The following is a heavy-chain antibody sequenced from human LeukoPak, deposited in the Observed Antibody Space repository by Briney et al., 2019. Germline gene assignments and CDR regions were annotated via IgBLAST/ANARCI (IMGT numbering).Heavy chain of an antibody. CDR1: GGSTSSYY. D-gene: IGHD6-19*01. V-gene: IGHV4-4*07. CDR3: ARDLSHSGWYQEGY. CDR2: IYTSGST. J-gene: IGHJ4*02. Sequence: SETLSLTCTVSGGSTSSYYWSWTRQPAGKGLEWIGRIYTSGSTNYNPSLKSRVTMSVDTSKNQFSLKLTSVTAADAAVYYCARDLSHSGWYQEGYWGQGTLVTVSS.